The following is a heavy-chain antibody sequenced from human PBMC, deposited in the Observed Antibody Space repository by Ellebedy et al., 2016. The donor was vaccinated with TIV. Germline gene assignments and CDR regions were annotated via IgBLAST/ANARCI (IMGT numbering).Heavy chain of an antibody. D-gene: IGHD3-22*01. V-gene: IGHV3-33*06. CDR2: IWSDGSDK. CDR3: AKDDYYDSSGYFDY. CDR1: GFTFSSYR. J-gene: IGHJ4*02. Sequence: GESLKISCAASGFTFSSYRMHWVRQAPGKGLEWVAVIWSDGSDKYYADSVKGRFSIYRDNSKNTLYLQMNSLRAEDTAVYYCAKDDYYDSSGYFDYWGQGTLVTVSS.